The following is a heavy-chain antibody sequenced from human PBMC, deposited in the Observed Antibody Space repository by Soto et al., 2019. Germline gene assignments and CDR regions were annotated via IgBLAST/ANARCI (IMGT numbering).Heavy chain of an antibody. CDR1: GGTFSSYA. J-gene: IGHJ6*02. Sequence: SVKVSCKASGGTFSSYAISWVRQAPGQGLEWMGGIIPIFGTANYAQKFQGRVTITADKSTSTAYMELSSLRSEDTAVYYCARGAPQLGYCSSTSCYALDYYGMDVWGQGTTVTVS. D-gene: IGHD2-2*01. CDR2: IIPIFGTA. V-gene: IGHV1-69*06. CDR3: ARGAPQLGYCSSTSCYALDYYGMDV.